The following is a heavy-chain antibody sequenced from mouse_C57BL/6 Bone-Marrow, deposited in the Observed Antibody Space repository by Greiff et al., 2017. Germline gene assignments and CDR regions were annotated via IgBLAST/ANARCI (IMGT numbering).Heavy chain of an antibody. J-gene: IGHJ3*01. V-gene: IGHV3-1*01. CDR2: ISYSGST. CDR3: ARKGYSKEFAY. CDR1: GYSITSGYD. Sequence: DVMLVESGPGMVKPSQSLSLTCTVTGYSITSGYDWHWIRHFPGNKLEWMGYISYSGSTNYNPSLKSRISITHDTSKNHFFLKLNSVTTEDTATYYCARKGYSKEFAYWGQGTLVTVSA. D-gene: IGHD2-5*01.